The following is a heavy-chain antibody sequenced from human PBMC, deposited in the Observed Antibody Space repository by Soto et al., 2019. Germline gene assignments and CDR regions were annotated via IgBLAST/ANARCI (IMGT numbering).Heavy chain of an antibody. J-gene: IGHJ6*02. V-gene: IGHV3-23*01. CDR1: GFTFSSYA. D-gene: IGHD2-2*02. CDR3: TLSLNIVVVPAAIWPYGMDV. CDR2: ISGSGGST. Sequence: PGGSLRLSCAASGFTFSSYAMSWVRQAPGKGLEWVSAISGSGGSTYYADSVKGRFTISRDNSKNTLYLQMNTLRAEDTAVYYCTLSLNIVVVPAAIWPYGMDVWGQGTTVTVSS.